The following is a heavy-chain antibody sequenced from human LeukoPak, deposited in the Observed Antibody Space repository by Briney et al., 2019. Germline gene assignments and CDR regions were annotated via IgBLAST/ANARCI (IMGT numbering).Heavy chain of an antibody. Sequence: ASVKVSCKASGYTFTGYYMHWVRQAPGQGLEWMGWINPNSGGTNYAQKFQGRVTMTRDTSISTAYMELSRLRSDDTAVYYCARDRMGVRGANDAFDIWGQGTMVTVSS. CDR1: GYTFTGYY. V-gene: IGHV1-2*02. D-gene: IGHD3-10*01. J-gene: IGHJ3*02. CDR2: INPNSGGT. CDR3: ARDRMGVRGANDAFDI.